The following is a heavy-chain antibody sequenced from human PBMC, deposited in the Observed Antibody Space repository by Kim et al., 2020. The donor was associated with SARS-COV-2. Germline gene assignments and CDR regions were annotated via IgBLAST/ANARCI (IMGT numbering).Heavy chain of an antibody. D-gene: IGHD3-16*01. CDR3: ARPLYDYVWGTY. CDR2: T. Sequence: TTQPDSVKGRFPIPRDNAKNTLYLQMTSLRAEDTAIYYCARPLYDYVWGTYWGQGTLVTVSS. V-gene: IGHV3-74*01. J-gene: IGHJ4*02.